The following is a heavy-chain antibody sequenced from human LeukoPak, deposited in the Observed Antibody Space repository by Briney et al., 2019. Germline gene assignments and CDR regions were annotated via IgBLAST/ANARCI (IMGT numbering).Heavy chain of an antibody. D-gene: IGHD2-2*01. V-gene: IGHV4-31*03. CDR1: GVSISTDNYY. CDR2: IYYSGST. Sequence: PSETLSLTCSVSGVSISTDNYYWSWIRQHPGKGLEWIGYIYYSGSTFYNPSLRSRVSISEDMSRNQFSLKLSSVTAADTAVYFCARYCGSTSCPSYFDYWGQGTLVTVSS. CDR3: ARYCGSTSCPSYFDY. J-gene: IGHJ4*02.